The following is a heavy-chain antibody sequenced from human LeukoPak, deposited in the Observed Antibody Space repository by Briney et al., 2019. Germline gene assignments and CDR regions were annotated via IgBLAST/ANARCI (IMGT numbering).Heavy chain of an antibody. CDR1: GGTFSSYA. D-gene: IGHD6-13*01. CDR2: IIPIFGTA. Sequence: SVKVSCKASGGTFSSYAISWVRQAPGQGLEWMGGIIPIFGTANYAQKFQGRVTITADESTSTAYMELSSLRCEDTAVYYCAREARIAAAGPPDWFDPWGQGTLVTVSS. CDR3: AREARIAAAGPPDWFDP. J-gene: IGHJ5*02. V-gene: IGHV1-69*13.